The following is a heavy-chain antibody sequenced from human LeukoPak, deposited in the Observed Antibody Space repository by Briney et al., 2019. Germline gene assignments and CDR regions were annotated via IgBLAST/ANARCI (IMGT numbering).Heavy chain of an antibody. D-gene: IGHD2-21*02. CDR1: GYTFTGYY. CDR3: ARGVTARGFYYYMDI. J-gene: IGHJ6*03. Sequence: ASVKVSCKASGYTFTGYYIHWVRQAPGQGLEWMGWINPNSGGTNSAQKFQGRVTMTRDTSISTAYMELSRLTSDGTAVYSCARGVTARGFYYYMDIWGKGTTVTISS. V-gene: IGHV1-2*02. CDR2: INPNSGGT.